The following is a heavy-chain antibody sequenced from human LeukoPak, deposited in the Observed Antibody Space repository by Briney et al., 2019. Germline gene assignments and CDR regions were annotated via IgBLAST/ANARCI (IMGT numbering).Heavy chain of an antibody. V-gene: IGHV1-18*01. J-gene: IGHJ5*02. Sequence: GASVKVSCKASGYTFTSYGISWVRQAPGQGLEWMGWISAYNGNTNYAQKLQGGVTMTTDTSTSTAYMELRSLRSDDTAVYYCARDRHYYGSGALGWFDPWGQGTLVTVSS. CDR3: ARDRHYYGSGALGWFDP. CDR2: ISAYNGNT. D-gene: IGHD3-10*01. CDR1: GYTFTSYG.